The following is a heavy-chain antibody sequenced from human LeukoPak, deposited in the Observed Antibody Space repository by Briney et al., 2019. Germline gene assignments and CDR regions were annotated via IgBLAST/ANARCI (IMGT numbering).Heavy chain of an antibody. J-gene: IGHJ4*02. Sequence: SETLSLTCSVSGGSISSSNYYWGWIRQPPGKGLEWIGEINHSGSTNYNPSLKSRVTISVDTSKNQFSLKLSSVTAADTAVYYCARGGSRGGRGVPFDYWGQGTLVTVSS. CDR2: INHSGST. CDR3: ARGGSRGGRGVPFDY. CDR1: GGSISSSNYY. V-gene: IGHV4-39*07. D-gene: IGHD3-10*01.